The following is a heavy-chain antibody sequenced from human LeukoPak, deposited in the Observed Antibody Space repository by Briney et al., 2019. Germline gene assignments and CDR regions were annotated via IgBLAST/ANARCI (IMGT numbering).Heavy chain of an antibody. D-gene: IGHD3-22*01. J-gene: IGHJ4*02. CDR1: GYSFSTYW. CDR3: ARGYYYFDF. V-gene: IGHV5-51*01. CDR2: IYTDDSDA. Sequence: GESLKISCKGSGYSFSTYWIAWVRQMPGKGLEWMGIIYTDDSDARYSPSFQGQVTISADKSISTAYLQWSSLKASDTAMYYCARGYYYFDFWGQGTLVTVSS.